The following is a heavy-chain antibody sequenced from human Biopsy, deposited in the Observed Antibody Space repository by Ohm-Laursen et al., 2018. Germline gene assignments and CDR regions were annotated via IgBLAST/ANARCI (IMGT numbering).Heavy chain of an antibody. J-gene: IGHJ4*02. CDR1: GGTFSGFA. V-gene: IGHV1-69*06. Sequence: SSVKVSCKASGGTFSGFAISWVRQAPGQGLEWIGGIMPLYGTETYTQKFQDRVTITADKSTTTAYMEMRSLRSEDTAIYYCARAVRNQLVSEYWGQGTLVTVSS. CDR3: ARAVRNQLVSEY. D-gene: IGHD1-1*01. CDR2: IMPLYGTE.